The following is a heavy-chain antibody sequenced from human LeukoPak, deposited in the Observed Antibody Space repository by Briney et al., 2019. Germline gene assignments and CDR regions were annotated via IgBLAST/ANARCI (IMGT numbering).Heavy chain of an antibody. CDR1: GGSISRGDYS. J-gene: IGHJ3*02. Sequence: SETLSLTCAVSGGSISRGDYSWSWIRQPPGKGLEWIGYIYHRGSTYYTPSLKSRVTILVDRSKNQFSLKLSSVTAADTAVYYCASLVGATSDAFDIWGQGTMVTVSS. CDR2: IYHRGST. V-gene: IGHV4-30-2*01. CDR3: ASLVGATSDAFDI. D-gene: IGHD1-26*01.